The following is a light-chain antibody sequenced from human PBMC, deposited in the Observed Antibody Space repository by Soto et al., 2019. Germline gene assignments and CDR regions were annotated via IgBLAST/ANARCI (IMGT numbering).Light chain of an antibody. J-gene: IGKJ4*01. CDR2: GAS. CDR3: QQRSKLPRT. Sequence: EITLTQSLGTLFLSPGDRATLSCRASQSVSDYLAWYQQKAGQPPRVLIYGASNRATDIPARFSGSGSGTDFTLTISRLEPEDSAVYYCQQRSKLPRTFGGGTKVDIK. V-gene: IGKV3-11*01. CDR1: QSVSDY.